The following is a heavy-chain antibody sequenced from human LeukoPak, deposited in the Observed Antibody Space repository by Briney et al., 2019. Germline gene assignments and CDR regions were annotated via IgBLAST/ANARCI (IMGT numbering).Heavy chain of an antibody. Sequence: GGSLRLSCAASGFTFSNYGMNWVRQAPGKGLEWVSSISRFGKYIYYADSLKGRFTISRDDAKNSLYLQMNSLKAEDTAVYYCARDFGHQVGATRYYFDYWGQGTLVTVSS. V-gene: IGHV3-21*01. J-gene: IGHJ4*02. CDR2: ISRFGKYI. D-gene: IGHD1-26*01. CDR3: ARDFGHQVGATRYYFDY. CDR1: GFTFSNYG.